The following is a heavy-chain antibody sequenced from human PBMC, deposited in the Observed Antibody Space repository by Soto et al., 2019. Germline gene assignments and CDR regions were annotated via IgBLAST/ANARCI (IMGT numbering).Heavy chain of an antibody. CDR1: GFTISTYH. V-gene: IGHV3-53*02. J-gene: IGHJ4*02. CDR3: GRVVPGGSGWLPGDY. Sequence: EVQLVETGGGLIQPGGSLRLSCAASGFTISTYHMSWVRQAPGKGLEWVSAAHSDGKTYYADSVKGRFTISRDNSRNTVYLQMNSLRAEDTAVYYCGRVVPGGSGWLPGDYWGQGTLVTVAS. CDR2: AHSDGKT. D-gene: IGHD3-10*01.